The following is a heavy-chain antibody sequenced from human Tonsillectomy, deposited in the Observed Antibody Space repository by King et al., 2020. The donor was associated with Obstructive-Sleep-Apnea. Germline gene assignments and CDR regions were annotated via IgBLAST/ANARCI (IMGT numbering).Heavy chain of an antibody. V-gene: IGHV3-30*04. CDR1: GFIFSSYA. CDR2: KSYDGSNK. CDR3: AGDLGSGDYDTLTGNLYYYGMDV. D-gene: IGHD3-9*01. Sequence: EQLVQSGGGVVQPGRSLRLSCAASGFIFSSYAMHWVRQAPGKGLEWVAVKSYDGSNKYYADSVKGRFTISRDNSKNTLYLQMNSLRAEDTAVYYCAGDLGSGDYDTLTGNLYYYGMDVWGQGTTVTVSS. J-gene: IGHJ6*02.